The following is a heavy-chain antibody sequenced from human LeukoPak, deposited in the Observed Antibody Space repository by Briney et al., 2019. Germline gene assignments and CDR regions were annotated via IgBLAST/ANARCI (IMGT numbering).Heavy chain of an antibody. V-gene: IGHV3-21*01. Sequence: GGSLRLSCAASGFTFSSYSMNWVRQAPGKGLEWVSSISSSSSYIYYADSVKGRFTISRDNAKNSLYLQMNSLRAEDTAVYYCASEVVTPVHFLDYWGQGTLVTVSP. CDR1: GFTFSSYS. J-gene: IGHJ4*02. CDR3: ASEVVTPVHFLDY. CDR2: ISSSSSYI. D-gene: IGHD4-23*01.